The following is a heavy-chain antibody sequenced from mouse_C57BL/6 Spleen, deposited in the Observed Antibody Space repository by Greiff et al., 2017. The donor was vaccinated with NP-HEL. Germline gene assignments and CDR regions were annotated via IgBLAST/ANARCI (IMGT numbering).Heavy chain of an antibody. CDR2: IHPNSGTT. Sequence: QVQLKQPGAELVKPGASVKLSCKASGYTFTSYWMHWVKQRPGQGLEWIGMIHPNSGTTSYNQKFKGKATLTVDQSSSTAYMQLNSLTSEDSAVYYCARNEGLRRGFFDYWGQGTTLTVSS. V-gene: IGHV1-64*01. CDR3: ARNEGLRRGFFDY. J-gene: IGHJ2*01. D-gene: IGHD2-2*01. CDR1: GYTFTSYW.